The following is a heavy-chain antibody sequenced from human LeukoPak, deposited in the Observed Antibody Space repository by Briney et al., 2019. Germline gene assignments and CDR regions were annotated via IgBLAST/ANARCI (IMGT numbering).Heavy chain of an antibody. CDR3: ALDIVVVPAASAGY. V-gene: IGHV1-2*02. CDR2: INPNSGGT. D-gene: IGHD2-2*03. J-gene: IGHJ4*02. Sequence: ASVKVSCKASGYTFTGYYMHWVRQAPGQGLEWMGWINPNSGGTNYAQKFQGRVTMTRDTSISTAYMELSRLRSDDTAVYYCALDIVVVPAASAGYWGQGTLVTVSS. CDR1: GYTFTGYY.